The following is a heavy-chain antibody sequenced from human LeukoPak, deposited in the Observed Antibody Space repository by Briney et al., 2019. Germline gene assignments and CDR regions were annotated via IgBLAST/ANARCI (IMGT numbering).Heavy chain of an antibody. CDR3: ARRAGAYSRPYDY. D-gene: IGHD4/OR15-4a*01. Sequence: GGSLRLSCTVSGFTVSSNSMSWVRQAPGKGLEWVSFIYSDNTHYSDSVKGRFTISRDNSKNTLYLQMNSLRAEDTAVYYCARRAGAYSRPYDYWGLGTLVTVSS. V-gene: IGHV3-53*01. J-gene: IGHJ4*02. CDR1: GFTVSSNS. CDR2: IYSDNT.